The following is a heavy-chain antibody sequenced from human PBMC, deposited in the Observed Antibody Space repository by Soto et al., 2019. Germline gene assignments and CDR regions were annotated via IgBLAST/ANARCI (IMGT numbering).Heavy chain of an antibody. CDR3: ARQGTTVTAPFDY. Sequence: QLQLQESGPGLVKPSETLSLTCTVSGGSISSSSYYWGWIRQPPGKGLEWIGSIYYSGSTYYNPSLKRRVTISVDTSKNQFSLKLSSVTAADTAVYYCARQGTTVTAPFDYWGQGTLVTGSS. CDR2: IYYSGST. D-gene: IGHD4-17*01. CDR1: GGSISSSSYY. J-gene: IGHJ4*02. V-gene: IGHV4-39*01.